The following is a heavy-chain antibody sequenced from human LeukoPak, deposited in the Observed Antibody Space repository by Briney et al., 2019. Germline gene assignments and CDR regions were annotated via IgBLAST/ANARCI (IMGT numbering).Heavy chain of an antibody. Sequence: PSETLSLTCTVSGGSISSYYWSWIRQPAGRGLEWIGRIYTRGSTNYNPSLKSRVTMSVDTSKNQFSLKLSSVTAADTAVYYCARDAYYYGLPVNWFDPWGQGTLVTVSS. CDR2: IYTRGST. D-gene: IGHD3-10*01. CDR3: ARDAYYYGLPVNWFDP. J-gene: IGHJ5*02. V-gene: IGHV4-4*07. CDR1: GGSISSYY.